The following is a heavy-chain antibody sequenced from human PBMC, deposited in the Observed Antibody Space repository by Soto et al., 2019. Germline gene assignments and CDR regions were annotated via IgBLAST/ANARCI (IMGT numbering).Heavy chain of an antibody. V-gene: IGHV1-2*04. J-gene: IGHJ4*02. CDR2: INPNSGGT. CDR1: GYTFTGYY. Sequence: QVQLVQSGAEVKKPGASVKVSCKASGYTFTGYYIHWVRQAPGQGLEWMGWINPNSGGTNYAQRFQGWVTMTRDTSISTAYMELSSLTSDDTAVYYCARDACRGGGCYNTRYYFDYWGQGTLVTVSS. D-gene: IGHD2-15*01. CDR3: ARDACRGGGCYNTRYYFDY.